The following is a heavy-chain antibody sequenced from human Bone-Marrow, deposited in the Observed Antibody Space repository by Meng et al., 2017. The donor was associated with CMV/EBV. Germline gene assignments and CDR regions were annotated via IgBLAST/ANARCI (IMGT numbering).Heavy chain of an antibody. V-gene: IGHV4-34*01. CDR1: GGSFSGYY. D-gene: IGHD2-2*01. CDR3: ARGAVVVVPADRKYYYYGMDV. CDR2: INHSGST. J-gene: IGHJ6*02. Sequence: GSLRLSCAVYGGSFSGYYWSWIRQPPGKGLEWIGEINHSGSTNYNPSLKSRVTISVDTSKNQFSLKLSSVTAADTAVYYCARGAVVVVPADRKYYYYGMDVWGQGTTVTVS.